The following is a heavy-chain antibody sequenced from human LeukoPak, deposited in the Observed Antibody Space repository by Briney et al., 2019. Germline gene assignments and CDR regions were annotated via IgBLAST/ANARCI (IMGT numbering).Heavy chain of an antibody. J-gene: IGHJ4*02. Sequence: GGSLRLSCAASGFTLRSYAMNWVRQAPGKGLEWVSVISGSGGSTNYAESVKGRFTISRDSSKSTLFLQMNSLGAEDTAVYYCAKSQSGSCSGGSCSCDYWGQGTLVTVSS. V-gene: IGHV3-23*01. D-gene: IGHD2-15*01. CDR3: AKSQSGSCSGGSCSCDY. CDR1: GFTLRSYA. CDR2: ISGSGGST.